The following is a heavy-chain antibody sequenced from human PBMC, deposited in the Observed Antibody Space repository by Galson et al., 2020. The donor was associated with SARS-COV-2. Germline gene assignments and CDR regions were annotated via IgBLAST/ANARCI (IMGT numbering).Heavy chain of an antibody. V-gene: IGHV3-23*01. J-gene: IGHJ4*02. CDR1: GFTFSSYA. Sequence: GESLKISCAASGFTFSSYAMSWVRQAPGKGLEWVSSISGSGGSTYYADSVKGRFTISRDNSKNTLYLQMNSLRAEDTAVYYCAKTPYSSSPYYFDYWGQGTLVTVSS. CDR3: AKTPYSSSPYYFDY. D-gene: IGHD6-13*01. CDR2: ISGSGGST.